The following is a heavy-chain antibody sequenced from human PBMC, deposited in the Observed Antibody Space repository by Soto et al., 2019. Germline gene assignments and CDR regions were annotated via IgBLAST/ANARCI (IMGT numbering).Heavy chain of an antibody. V-gene: IGHV3-23*01. J-gene: IGHJ4*02. CDR1: GFTFSNFA. CDR3: AKDHSGGYYYFDY. D-gene: IGHD3-22*01. Sequence: LRLSCTASGFTFSNFAMGWVRQAPGEGLEWVSVVSGSGGSTYYADSVKGRFTISRDNSKNTLYVQMNSLRAEDTAVYYCAKDHSGGYYYFDYWGQGTLVTVSS. CDR2: VSGSGGST.